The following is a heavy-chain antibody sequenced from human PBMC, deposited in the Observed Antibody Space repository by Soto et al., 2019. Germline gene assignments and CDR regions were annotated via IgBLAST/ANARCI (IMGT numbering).Heavy chain of an antibody. Sequence: GGSLRLSCAASGFTFSSYGMHWVRQAPGKGLEWVAVIWYDGSNKYYADSVKGRFTISRDNSKNTLYLQMNSLRAEDTAVYYCARSSPGPFMTTGLYYFDYWGQGTLVTVSS. D-gene: IGHD4-4*01. CDR1: GFTFSSYG. CDR2: IWYDGSNK. V-gene: IGHV3-33*01. CDR3: ARSSPGPFMTTGLYYFDY. J-gene: IGHJ4*02.